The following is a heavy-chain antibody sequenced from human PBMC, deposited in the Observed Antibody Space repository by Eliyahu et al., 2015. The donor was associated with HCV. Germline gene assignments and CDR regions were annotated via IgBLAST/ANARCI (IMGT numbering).Heavy chain of an antibody. CDR3: ATGDIVVVPAANAPGAFDI. CDR2: VDPEDGET. CDR1: GYTFTDYY. J-gene: IGHJ3*02. V-gene: IGHV1-69-2*01. D-gene: IGHD2-2*01. Sequence: EVQLVQSGAEVKKPGATVKISCKVSGYTFTDYYXXWVQQAPGKGLEWMGLVDPEDGETIYAEKFQGRVTITADTSTDTAYMELSSLRSEDTAVYYCATGDIVVVPAANAPGAFDIWGQGTMVTVSS.